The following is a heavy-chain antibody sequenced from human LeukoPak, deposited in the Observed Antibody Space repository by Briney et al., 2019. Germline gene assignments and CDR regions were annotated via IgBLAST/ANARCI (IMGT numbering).Heavy chain of an antibody. CDR1: GYTFTSYG. CDR3: ARDLGLMVRGVTGY. J-gene: IGHJ4*02. V-gene: IGHV1-18*01. CDR2: ISAYNGNT. D-gene: IGHD3-10*01. Sequence: ASVKVSCKASGYTFTSYGISWVRQAPGQGLEWMGWISAYNGNTNYAQKLQGRVTMTTDTSTSTAYMELRSLRSDDTAVYYRARDLGLMVRGVTGYWGQGTLVTVSS.